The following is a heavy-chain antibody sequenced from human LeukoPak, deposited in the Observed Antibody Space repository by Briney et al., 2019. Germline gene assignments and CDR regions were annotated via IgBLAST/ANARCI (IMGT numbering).Heavy chain of an antibody. D-gene: IGHD2-8*02. CDR1: GFTLNGYW. V-gene: IGHV3-74*01. J-gene: IGHJ6*02. CDR3: TRVQAGRSGLMDV. Sequence: GGSLRLSCAASGFTLNGYWMHWVRQAPGEGLVWVSRIDPDGSTTNYAESVKGRFTTSRDNAKDTVYLQMNSLRAEDTALYYCTRVQAGRSGLMDVWGRGTTVTVSS. CDR2: IDPDGSTT.